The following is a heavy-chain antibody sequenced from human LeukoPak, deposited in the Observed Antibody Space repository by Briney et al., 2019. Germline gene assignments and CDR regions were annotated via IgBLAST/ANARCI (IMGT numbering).Heavy chain of an antibody. J-gene: IGHJ4*02. CDR1: GYTFTSYD. V-gene: IGHV1-8*01. CDR2: MNPNSGNT. Sequence: RASVKVSCKASGYTFTSYDINWVRQATGQGLEWMGWMNPNSGNTGYAQKFQGRVTMTRNTSISTAYMELSSLRSEDTAVYYCGRSFDSSGYYYHYWGQGTLVTVSS. D-gene: IGHD3-22*01. CDR3: GRSFDSSGYYYHY.